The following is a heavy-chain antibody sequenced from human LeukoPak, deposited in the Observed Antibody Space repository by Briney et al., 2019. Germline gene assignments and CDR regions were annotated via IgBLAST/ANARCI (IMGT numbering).Heavy chain of an antibody. J-gene: IGHJ4*02. CDR3: ARHLIAVAGTGVDY. CDR1: GGSFSGYY. V-gene: IGHV4-34*01. D-gene: IGHD6-19*01. CDR2: INHSGST. Sequence: PSETLSLTCAVYGGSFSGYYWSWIRQPPGKGLEWIGEINHSGSTNYNPSLKSRVTISVDTSKNQFSLKLSSVTAADTAVYYCARHLIAVAGTGVDYWGQGTLVTVSS.